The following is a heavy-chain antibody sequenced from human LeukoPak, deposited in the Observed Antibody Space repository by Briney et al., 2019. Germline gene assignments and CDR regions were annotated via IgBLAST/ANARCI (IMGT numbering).Heavy chain of an antibody. D-gene: IGHD3-10*01. CDR2: ISGSGGST. Sequence: GGSLRLSCAASGFTFSSYAMGWVRQAPGKGLEWVSAISGSGGSTYYADSVKGRFTISRDNSKNTLYLQMNSLRAEDTAVYYCAKYYYGSGSYYYGMDVWGQGTTVTVSS. CDR3: AKYYYGSGSYYYGMDV. J-gene: IGHJ6*02. V-gene: IGHV3-23*01. CDR1: GFTFSSYA.